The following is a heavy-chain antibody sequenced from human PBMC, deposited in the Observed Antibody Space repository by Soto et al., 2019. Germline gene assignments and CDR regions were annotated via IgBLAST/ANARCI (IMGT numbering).Heavy chain of an antibody. CDR3: ARDWTRDRPKYGDYLTGNPDY. CDR2: ISYDGSNK. V-gene: IGHV3-30-3*01. J-gene: IGHJ4*02. Sequence: QVQLVESGGGVVQPGRSLRLSCAASGFTFSSYAMHWVRQAPGKGLEWVAVISYDGSNKYYADSVKGRFTISRDNSKNTLYLQMNSLRAEDTAVYYCARDWTRDRPKYGDYLTGNPDYWGQGTLVTVSS. D-gene: IGHD4-17*01. CDR1: GFTFSSYA.